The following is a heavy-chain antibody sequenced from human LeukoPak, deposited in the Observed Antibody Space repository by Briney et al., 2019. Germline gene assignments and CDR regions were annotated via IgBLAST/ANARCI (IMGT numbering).Heavy chain of an antibody. J-gene: IGHJ6*03. CDR3: ARGRGSSYNYYYYYMDV. Sequence: ASVKVSCKASGGTFSSYAISWVRQAPGQGLEWMGGIIPIFGTANYAQKFQGRVTITTDESTSTAYMELSSLRSEDTAVYYCARGRGSSYNYYYYYMDVWGKGTTVTVSS. D-gene: IGHD6-6*01. V-gene: IGHV1-69*05. CDR2: IIPIFGTA. CDR1: GGTFSSYA.